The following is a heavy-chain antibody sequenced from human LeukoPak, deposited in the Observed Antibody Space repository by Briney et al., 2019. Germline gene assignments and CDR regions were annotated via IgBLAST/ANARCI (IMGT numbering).Heavy chain of an antibody. D-gene: IGHD3-10*01. J-gene: IGHJ4*02. V-gene: IGHV3-23*01. CDR3: ATTHYGSGSYSGIVAY. CDR1: GFTFSSYA. CDR2: ISGSGGST. Sequence: PGGSLRLSCAASGFTFSSYAMSWVRQAPGKGLEWVSAISGSGGSTYYADSVKGRFTISRDNSKNTLYLQMNSLRTEDTAVYYCATTHYGSGSYSGIVAYWGQGTLVTVSS.